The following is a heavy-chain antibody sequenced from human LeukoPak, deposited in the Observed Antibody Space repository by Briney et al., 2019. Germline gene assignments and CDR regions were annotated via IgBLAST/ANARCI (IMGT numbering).Heavy chain of an antibody. CDR1: RYTFTSYD. D-gene: IGHD2-21*02. J-gene: IGHJ4*02. V-gene: IGHV1-8*01. Sequence: ASVKVSCKASRYTFTSYDINWVRQATGQGLEWMGWMNPNSGNTGYAQKFQGRVTMTRNTSISTAYMELSSLRSEDTAVYYCARSRSLAYCGGDCYFDFDYWGQGTLVTVSS. CDR3: ARSRSLAYCGGDCYFDFDY. CDR2: MNPNSGNT.